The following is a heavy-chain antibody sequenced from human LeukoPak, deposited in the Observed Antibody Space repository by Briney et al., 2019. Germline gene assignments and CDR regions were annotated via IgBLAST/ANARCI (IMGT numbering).Heavy chain of an antibody. CDR3: ARLSGSRLPGY. CDR1: GFTFSNHS. Sequence: GGSLRLSCAASGFTFSNHSMNWVRQAPGRGLEWVSYISRDSSTSYYADSMKGRFTISRDNAKNSLYLQMNSLRAEDTAVYYCARLSGSRLPGYWGQGTLVTVSS. J-gene: IGHJ4*02. V-gene: IGHV3-48*01. D-gene: IGHD3-3*01. CDR2: ISRDSSTS.